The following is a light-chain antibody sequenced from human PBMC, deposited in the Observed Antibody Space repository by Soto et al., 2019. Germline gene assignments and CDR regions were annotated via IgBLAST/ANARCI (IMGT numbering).Light chain of an antibody. CDR1: QNINTY. CDR2: DAS. J-gene: IGKJ1*01. CDR3: QQSYGKPT. V-gene: IGKV1-39*01. Sequence: DIHMTQSPSSLSASVGHRVTITCRASQNINTYLNWYQQRPGQAPRLLIYDASILQRGVPSRFSGSGSGTDFTLPVASLQPEDFATYFCQQSYGKPTFGQGTKV.